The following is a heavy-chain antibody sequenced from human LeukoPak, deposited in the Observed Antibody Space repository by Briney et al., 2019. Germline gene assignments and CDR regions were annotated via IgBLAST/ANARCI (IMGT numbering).Heavy chain of an antibody. CDR1: GFTLSSYW. V-gene: IGHV3-74*01. Sequence: GGSLRLSCAASGFTLSSYWMHWVRQAPGKGLVWVSRINSDGSSTSYADSVKGRFTISRDNARNTLYLQMNSLRAEDTAVYYCARVDWNFVAGWFDPWGQGTLVTVSS. CDR3: ARVDWNFVAGWFDP. J-gene: IGHJ5*02. CDR2: INSDGSST. D-gene: IGHD1-7*01.